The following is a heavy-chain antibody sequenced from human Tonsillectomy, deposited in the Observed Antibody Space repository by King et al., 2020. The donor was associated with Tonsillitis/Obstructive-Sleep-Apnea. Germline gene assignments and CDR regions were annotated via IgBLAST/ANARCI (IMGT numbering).Heavy chain of an antibody. Sequence: VQLVESGGGLVQPGGSLRLSCAASGFTFSTYSMNWVRQAPGKGLEWVSYISSISNTIYYADSVRGRFTISRDNAKNSLYLQMNSLRDEDTAVYYCARSVLGDYWGQGTLVTVSS. CDR2: ISSISNTI. CDR3: ARSVLGDY. J-gene: IGHJ4*02. CDR1: GFTFSTYS. V-gene: IGHV3-48*02. D-gene: IGHD3-3*02.